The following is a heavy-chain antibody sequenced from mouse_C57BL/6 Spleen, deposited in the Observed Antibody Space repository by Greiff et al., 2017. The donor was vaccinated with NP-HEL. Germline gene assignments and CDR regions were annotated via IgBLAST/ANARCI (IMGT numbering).Heavy chain of an antibody. V-gene: IGHV1-72*01. CDR3: ARFNTTVVAPYYYAMDY. CDR1: GYTFTSYW. D-gene: IGHD1-1*01. CDR2: IDPNSGGT. J-gene: IGHJ4*01. Sequence: QVQLQQPGAELVKPGASVKLSCKASGYTFTSYWMHWVKQRPGRGLEWIGRIDPNSGGTKYNEKFKSKATLTVDKPSSTAYMQLSSLTSEDSAVYYCARFNTTVVAPYYYAMDYWGQGTSVTVSS.